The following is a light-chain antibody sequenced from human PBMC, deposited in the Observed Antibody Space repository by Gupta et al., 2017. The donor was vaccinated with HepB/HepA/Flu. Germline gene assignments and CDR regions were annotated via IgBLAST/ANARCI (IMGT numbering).Light chain of an antibody. CDR2: DAY. Sequence: EIVLTHSPATLSLSPGERATLSCRASQSVSSYFAWYQQKPGQAPRLLIYDAYNRDTGIPARFSGSGCGKDFTLTISSQEHEDFAVYYCQQRSNWPIAVGQGTKVEIK. CDR3: QQRSNWPIA. V-gene: IGKV3-11*01. CDR1: QSVSSY. J-gene: IGKJ1*01.